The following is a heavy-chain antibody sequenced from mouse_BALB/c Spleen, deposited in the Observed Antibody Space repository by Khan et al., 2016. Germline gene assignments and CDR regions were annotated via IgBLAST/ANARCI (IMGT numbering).Heavy chain of an antibody. D-gene: IGHD1-2*01. Sequence: QVQLQQSGAELMKPGASVKISCKATGYTFSSYWIEWVKQRPGHGLEWIGEILPGSGSTNYNEKFRGKATFTADTSPNTAYMQLSSLTSEDSAVHYCARTDRRRYFDYWGQGTTLTVSS. J-gene: IGHJ2*01. CDR2: ILPGSGST. V-gene: IGHV1-9*01. CDR1: GYTFSSYW. CDR3: ARTDRRRYFDY.